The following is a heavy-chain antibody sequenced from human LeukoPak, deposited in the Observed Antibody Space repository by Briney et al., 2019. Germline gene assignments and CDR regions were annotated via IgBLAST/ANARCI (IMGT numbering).Heavy chain of an antibody. V-gene: IGHV1-2*02. CDR1: GYTFTSYA. J-gene: IGHJ4*02. CDR3: ARDWSGYGDYFDY. Sequence: ASVKVSCKASGYTFTSYAMHWVRQAPGQGLEWMGWINPNSGGTNYAQKFQGRVTMTRDTSISTAYMELSRLRSDDTAVYYCARDWSGYGDYFDYWGQGTLVTVSS. D-gene: IGHD4-17*01. CDR2: INPNSGGT.